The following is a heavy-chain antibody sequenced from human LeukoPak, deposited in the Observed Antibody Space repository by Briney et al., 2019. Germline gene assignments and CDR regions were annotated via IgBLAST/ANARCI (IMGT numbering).Heavy chain of an antibody. CDR3: ASSYSGSYPKGYNFDY. Sequence: SETLSLTCTVSGGSISSSSYYWGWIRQPPGKGLEWIGSIYYSGSTYYNPSLKSRVTISVDTSKNQFSLKLSSVTAADTAVYYCASSYSGSYPKGYNFDYWGQGTLVTVSS. CDR1: GGSISSSSYY. D-gene: IGHD1-26*01. CDR2: IYYSGST. J-gene: IGHJ4*02. V-gene: IGHV4-39*01.